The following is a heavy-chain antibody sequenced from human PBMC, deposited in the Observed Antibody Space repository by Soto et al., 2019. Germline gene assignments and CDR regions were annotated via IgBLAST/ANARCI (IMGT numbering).Heavy chain of an antibody. Sequence: EVQLEESGGDLVQPGGSLRLSCAASGFTLSAYWMTWVRQAPGKGLEWVANINRDGSKKSYLDSVRGRFIISRDNVGNSLYRQMDSLRADDTALYYCARDVSPGSSSLYLDAFDIWGQGTMVTVSS. J-gene: IGHJ3*02. V-gene: IGHV3-7*05. D-gene: IGHD6-13*01. CDR2: INRDGSKK. CDR3: ARDVSPGSSSLYLDAFDI. CDR1: GFTLSAYW.